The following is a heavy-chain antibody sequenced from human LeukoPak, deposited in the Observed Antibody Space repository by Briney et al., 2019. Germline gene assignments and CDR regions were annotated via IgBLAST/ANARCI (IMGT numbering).Heavy chain of an antibody. CDR2: INAGNGNT. Sequence: ASVNVSCKASGCTFTSYAIHWVRQAPGQRLEWMGWINAGNGNTQYSQKFQGRVTITRDTSASTAYMELRSLRFEDTAVYYCARDRSSTWYGGIDYWGQGTLVTASS. D-gene: IGHD6-13*01. CDR1: GCTFTSYA. V-gene: IGHV1-3*01. J-gene: IGHJ4*02. CDR3: ARDRSSTWYGGIDY.